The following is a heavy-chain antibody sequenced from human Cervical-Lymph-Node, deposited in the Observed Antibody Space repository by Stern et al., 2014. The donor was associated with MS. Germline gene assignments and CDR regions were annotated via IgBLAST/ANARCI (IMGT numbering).Heavy chain of an antibody. CDR3: ATSLDADYIGYFDS. CDR1: GDSFPRYA. CDR2: FYPSDSDI. V-gene: IGHV5-51*03. D-gene: IGHD4-11*01. Sequence: EVQLLQSGAAVKKPGESLKISCSISGDSFPRYAIAWVRQMPGTVLEWMGMFYPSDSDIRYSPSFQGQVTISADQSISTAYLQWSSLKASDTAIYYCATSLDADYIGYFDSWGQGTLVTVSS. J-gene: IGHJ4*02.